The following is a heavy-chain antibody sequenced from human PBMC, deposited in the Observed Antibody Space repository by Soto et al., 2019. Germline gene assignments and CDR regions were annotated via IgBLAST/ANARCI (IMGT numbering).Heavy chain of an antibody. J-gene: IGHJ6*02. Sequence: SETLSLTCTVSGGSISSSSYYWGWIRQPPGKGLEWIGSIYYSGSTYYNPSLKSRVTISVDTSKNQFSLKLSSVTAADTAVYYCARYSSSSSYYYYGMDVWGQGTTVT. D-gene: IGHD6-6*01. CDR3: ARYSSSSSYYYYGMDV. CDR2: IYYSGST. CDR1: GGSISSSSYY. V-gene: IGHV4-39*01.